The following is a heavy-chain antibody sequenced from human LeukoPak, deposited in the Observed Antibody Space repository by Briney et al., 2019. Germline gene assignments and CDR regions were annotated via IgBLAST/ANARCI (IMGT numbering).Heavy chain of an antibody. D-gene: IGHD3-10*01. V-gene: IGHV3-21*01. CDR1: GFTFSSYS. CDR3: ARDSESYGSGSYLFDY. CDR2: ISSSSSYI. J-gene: IGHJ4*02. Sequence: PGGSLRLSCAASGFTFSSYSMNWVRQAPGKGLEWVSSISSSSSYIYYADSVKGRFTISRDNAKNSLYLQMNSLRAEDTAVYYCARDSESYGSGSYLFDYWGQGTLVTVSS.